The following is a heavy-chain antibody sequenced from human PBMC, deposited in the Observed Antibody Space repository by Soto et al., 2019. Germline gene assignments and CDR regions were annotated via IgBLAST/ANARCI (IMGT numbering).Heavy chain of an antibody. J-gene: IGHJ4*02. V-gene: IGHV3-21*01. Sequence: PGGSLRLSCAASGFTFTNHNMNWVRQAPGKGLEWVSSISSSSSFRNYADSVQGRFSISRDNDKNLVYLQMDSLRAEDTAVYYCARDPPLSVLVVVATDDFWGQGTLVTVSS. CDR3: ARDPPLSVLVVVATDDF. CDR2: ISSSSSFR. D-gene: IGHD2-21*01. CDR1: GFTFTNHN.